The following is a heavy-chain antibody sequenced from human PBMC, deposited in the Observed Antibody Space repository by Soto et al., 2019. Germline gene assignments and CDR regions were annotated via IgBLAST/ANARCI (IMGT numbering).Heavy chain of an antibody. V-gene: IGHV3-7*03. D-gene: IGHD2-2*01. CDR3: ARGHTTSPNWFDP. Sequence: GGSLRLSCAASGFTFSSYWMSWVRQAPGKGLEWVANIKQDGSEKFYVDSVKGRFTISKDNPKNSVYLQMNSLRAEDTAVYYCARGHTTSPNWFDPWGQGTLVTVYS. CDR1: GFTFSSYW. J-gene: IGHJ5*02. CDR2: IKQDGSEK.